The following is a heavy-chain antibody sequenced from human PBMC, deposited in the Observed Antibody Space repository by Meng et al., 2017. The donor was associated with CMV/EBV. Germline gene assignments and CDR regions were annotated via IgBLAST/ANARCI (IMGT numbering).Heavy chain of an antibody. Sequence: SVKVSCKASGGTFSSYAISWVRQAPGQGLEWMGGIIPIFGTANYAQKFQGRVTITTDESTSTAYMELSSLRSEDTAMYYCARAAIVVVPAAPETENWFDPWGQGTLVTVSS. D-gene: IGHD2-2*01. CDR1: GGTFSSYA. J-gene: IGHJ5*02. V-gene: IGHV1-69*05. CDR2: IIPIFGTA. CDR3: ARAAIVVVPAAPETENWFDP.